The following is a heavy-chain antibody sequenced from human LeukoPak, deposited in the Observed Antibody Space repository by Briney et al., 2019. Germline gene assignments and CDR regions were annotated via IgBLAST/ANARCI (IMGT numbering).Heavy chain of an antibody. CDR3: AKDLWASGAFDM. V-gene: IGHV3-23*01. J-gene: IGHJ3*02. CDR2: ISGSGGYT. D-gene: IGHD1-26*01. Sequence: GGSQRLSCGASGFTVSSYVMSWVRQAPGKGLEWVSAISGSGGYTYYADSVKGRFTISRDDSKSTLYLQMNSLRAEDTALYYCAKDLWASGAFDMCGQATMVSVSS. CDR1: GFTVSSYV.